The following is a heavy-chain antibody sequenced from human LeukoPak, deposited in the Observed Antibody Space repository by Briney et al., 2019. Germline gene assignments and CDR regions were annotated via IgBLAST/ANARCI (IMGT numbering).Heavy chain of an antibody. CDR1: GGSFSGYY. D-gene: IGHD1-26*01. V-gene: IGHV4-34*01. CDR2: INHSGST. J-gene: IGHJ6*03. CDR3: ARQSGGYYYYYMDV. Sequence: PSETLSLTCSVYGGSFSGYYWSWIRQPPGKGLEWIGEINHSGSTNYNPSLKSRVTISVDMSENQFSLKLSSVTAADTAVYYCARQSGGYYYYYMDVWGKGTTVTVSS.